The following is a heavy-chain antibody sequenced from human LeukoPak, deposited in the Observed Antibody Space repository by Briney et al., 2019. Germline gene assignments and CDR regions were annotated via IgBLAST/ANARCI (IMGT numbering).Heavy chain of an antibody. CDR2: MNPNSGDT. J-gene: IGHJ4*02. D-gene: IGHD2-2*01. V-gene: IGHV1-8*01. CDR3: ARLSTSAWYYFDS. Sequence: ASVKVSCKASGYTFTNHEIYWVRQATGQGLEWRGWMNPNSGDTGYAQKFQGRVTMTRNPSITTAYMELRSLTSEDTAVYYCARLSTSAWYYFDSWGQGTLVTVSS. CDR1: GYTFTNHE.